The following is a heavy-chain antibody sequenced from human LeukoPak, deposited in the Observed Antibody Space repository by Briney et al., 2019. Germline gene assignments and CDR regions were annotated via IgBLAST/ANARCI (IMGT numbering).Heavy chain of an antibody. D-gene: IGHD2-2*01. CDR3: ARDAGHQLSRRNYYAMDV. Sequence: SETLSLTCTVSGGSISSSSYYWAWIRQPPGKGLEWIGSIYYGGSTYYNSSLKSRVTISVDISKNQFSLKVSPVTAADTAVYYCARDAGHQLSRRNYYAMDVWGQGTTVTASS. J-gene: IGHJ6*02. CDR1: GGSISSSSYY. V-gene: IGHV4-39*07. CDR2: IYYGGST.